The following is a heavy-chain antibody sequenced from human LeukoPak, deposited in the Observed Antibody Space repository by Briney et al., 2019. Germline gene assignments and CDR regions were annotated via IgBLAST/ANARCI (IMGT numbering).Heavy chain of an antibody. D-gene: IGHD4-17*01. CDR1: GFTFDDYG. CDR3: ARERVTTGGDAFEI. CDR2: ISGSGITI. J-gene: IGHJ3*02. V-gene: IGHV3-48*03. Sequence: GGSLRLSCAASGFTFDDYGMSWVRQAPGKGLEWVSYISGSGITIHYADSVKGQFTISRDNAKNSLYLQMNSLRAEDTAVYHCARERVTTGGDAFEIWGQGTMVTVSS.